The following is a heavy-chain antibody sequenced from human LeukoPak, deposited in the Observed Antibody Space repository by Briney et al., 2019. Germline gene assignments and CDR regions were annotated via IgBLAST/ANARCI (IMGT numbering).Heavy chain of an antibody. V-gene: IGHV3-30*04. J-gene: IGHJ4*02. CDR1: GFTFSSYA. CDR2: ISSDGSDK. D-gene: IGHD5-18*01. Sequence: GGSLRLSCAASGFTFSSYAMHWVRQAPGKGLEWVAVISSDGSDKYYADSVKGRFTISRDNSKNTLYLQMNSLRAEDTAVYYCAKDRAWIQLWNDWGQGTLVTVSS. CDR3: AKDRAWIQLWND.